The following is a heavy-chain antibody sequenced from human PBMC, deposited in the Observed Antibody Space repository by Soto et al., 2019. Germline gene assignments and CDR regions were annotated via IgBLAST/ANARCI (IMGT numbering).Heavy chain of an antibody. CDR3: ARDQKTVYYYYYYMDV. CDR1: GFTFSSYW. Sequence: GGSLRLSCAASGFTFSSYWMSWVRQAPGKGLEWVANIKQDGSEKYYVDSVKGRFSISRDNAKNSLYLQMNSLRAEETAVYYCARDQKTVYYYYYYMDVWGKGTTVTVSS. D-gene: IGHD4-4*01. CDR2: IKQDGSEK. V-gene: IGHV3-7*01. J-gene: IGHJ6*03.